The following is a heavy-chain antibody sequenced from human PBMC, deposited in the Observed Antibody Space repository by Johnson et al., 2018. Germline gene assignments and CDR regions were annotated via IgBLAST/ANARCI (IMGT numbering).Heavy chain of an antibody. V-gene: IGHV3-7*04. CDR3: ARVITHLIVVEIHDAFEI. CDR1: GFSLSSYW. J-gene: IGHJ3*02. D-gene: IGHD3-22*01. Sequence: VQLVQSGGGLVQPGGSLRLSCAASGFSLSSYWMTWVRQAPGKGLEWVANIKQDGSEKYYVDSVKGRFTISRDNAKNSLSLQMNSLRAEDTAVYFCARVITHLIVVEIHDAFEIWGQGTMVTVS. CDR2: IKQDGSEK.